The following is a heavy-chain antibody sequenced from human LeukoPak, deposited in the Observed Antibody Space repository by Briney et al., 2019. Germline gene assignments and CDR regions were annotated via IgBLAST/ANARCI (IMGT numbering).Heavy chain of an antibody. J-gene: IGHJ6*02. CDR2: INPSGGST. V-gene: IGHV1-46*01. CDR3: ARGAASELYDFWSGYYNYYYGMDV. D-gene: IGHD3-3*01. Sequence: ASVKVSCKASGYTFTSYYMHWVRQAPGQGLEWMGIINPSGGSTSYAQKFQGRVTMTRDTSTSTVYMEQSSLRSEDTAVYYCARGAASELYDFWSGYYNYYYGMDVWGQGTTVTVSS. CDR1: GYTFTSYY.